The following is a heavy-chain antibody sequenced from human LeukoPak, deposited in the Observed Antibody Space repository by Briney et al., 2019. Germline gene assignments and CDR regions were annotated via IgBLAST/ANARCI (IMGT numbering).Heavy chain of an antibody. CDR1: GFTFSTYW. D-gene: IGHD3-9*01. J-gene: IGHJ3*02. Sequence: GGSLRLSCAASGFTFSTYWMHWVRQAPGKGLVWVSCLNSDGSSTSYADSVKGRFTISRDNAKNTLHLQMNSLRAEDTAVYYCARDISDAFDIWGQGTMVTVSS. CDR2: LNSDGSST. CDR3: ARDISDAFDI. V-gene: IGHV3-74*01.